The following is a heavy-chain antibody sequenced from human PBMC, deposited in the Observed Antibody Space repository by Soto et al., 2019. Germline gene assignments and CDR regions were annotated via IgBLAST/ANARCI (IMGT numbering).Heavy chain of an antibody. Sequence: GGSLRLSCAASGFTFSSYWMSWVRQAPGKGLEWVANIKQDGSEKYYVDSVKGRFTISRDNAKNSLYLQMNSLRAEDTAVYYCARREKVLRFLEGPDKISYYYYYMDVWGKGTTVTVSS. J-gene: IGHJ6*03. CDR1: GFTFSSYW. CDR3: ARREKVLRFLEGPDKISYYYYYMDV. V-gene: IGHV3-7*01. CDR2: IKQDGSEK. D-gene: IGHD3-3*01.